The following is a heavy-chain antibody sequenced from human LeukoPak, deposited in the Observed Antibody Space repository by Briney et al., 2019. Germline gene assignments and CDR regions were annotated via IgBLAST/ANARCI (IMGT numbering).Heavy chain of an antibody. CDR2: INHSGST. CDR1: GGSFSGYY. V-gene: IGHV4-34*01. CDR3: ARFPFYVRSRWGMDV. Sequence: SETLSLTCAVYGGSFSGYYWSWIRQPPWKGLEWIGEINHSGSTNYNPSLKSRVTISVDTSKNQFSLKLSSVTAADTAVYYCARFPFYVRSRWGMDVWGQGTTVTVSS. J-gene: IGHJ6*02. D-gene: IGHD2/OR15-2a*01.